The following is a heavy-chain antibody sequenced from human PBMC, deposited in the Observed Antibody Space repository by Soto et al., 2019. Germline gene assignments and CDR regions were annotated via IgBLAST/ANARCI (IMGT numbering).Heavy chain of an antibody. Sequence: GGSLRLSCAASGFTFTRYSMNWVRQAPGKGLEWVSSISSTTNYIYYADSMKGRFTVSGDNAKNSVYLEMNSLSAEDTAVYYCARESEDLTSNFDYWGQGTLVTVSS. CDR2: ISSTTNYI. J-gene: IGHJ4*02. V-gene: IGHV3-21*01. CDR1: GFTFTRYS. CDR3: ARESEDLTSNFDY.